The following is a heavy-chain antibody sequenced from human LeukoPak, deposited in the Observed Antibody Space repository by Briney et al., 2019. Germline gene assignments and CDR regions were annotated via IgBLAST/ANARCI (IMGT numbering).Heavy chain of an antibody. V-gene: IGHV4-61*02. Sequence: TSETLSLTCTVSGGSISSGSYYWSWIRQPAGKGLEWIGRIYTSGSTNYNPSLKSRVTISVDTSKNQFPLKLSSVTAADTAVYYCARVSLFRPGGSSGWYEYYYYMDVWGKGTTVTVSS. CDR2: IYTSGST. CDR3: ARVSLFRPGGSSGWYEYYYYMDV. J-gene: IGHJ6*03. CDR1: GGSISSGSYY. D-gene: IGHD6-19*01.